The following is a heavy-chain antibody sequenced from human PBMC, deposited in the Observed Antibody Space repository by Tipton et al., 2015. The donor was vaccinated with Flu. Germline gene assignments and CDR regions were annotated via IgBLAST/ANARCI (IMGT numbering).Heavy chain of an antibody. D-gene: IGHD3-10*01. V-gene: IGHV4-4*07. J-gene: IGHJ4*02. CDR1: GDSISRFY. Sequence: TLSLTCTVSGDSISRFYWSWIRQPPGKGLEWIGRMYVSGSTKYNPSLKSRVTMSVDTSKNQFSLKLSSVTAADTAVYYCARGSGSGTDVTFYFWGQGTLVTVSS. CDR3: ARGSGSGTDVTFYF. CDR2: MYVSGST.